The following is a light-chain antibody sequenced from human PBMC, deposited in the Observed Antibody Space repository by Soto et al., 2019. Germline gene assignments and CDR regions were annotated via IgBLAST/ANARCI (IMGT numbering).Light chain of an antibody. CDR1: QSFRYDY. CDR2: GVS. J-gene: IGKJ2*01. Sequence: EIVLTQSPGTLSLSPGERATLSCRASQSFRYDYLAWYQQKPGQAPRLLISGVSARATGIPDRFSGSGSGTDFTRTISGLEPEDFAVYYCQQYETSVYTFGQGTKLEI. CDR3: QQYETSVYT. V-gene: IGKV3-20*01.